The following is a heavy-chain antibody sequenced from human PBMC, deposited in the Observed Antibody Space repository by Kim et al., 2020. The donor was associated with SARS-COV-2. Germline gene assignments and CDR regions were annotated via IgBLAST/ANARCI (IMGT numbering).Heavy chain of an antibody. CDR2: IYYSGST. CDR1: GGSISSSSYY. J-gene: IGHJ4*02. D-gene: IGHD2-21*02. CDR3: ARAGGGNSKYYFDY. V-gene: IGHV4-39*01. Sequence: SETLSLTCTVSGGSISSSSYYWGWIRQPPGKGLEWIGSIYYSGSTYYNPSLKSRVTISVDTSKNQFSLKLSSVTAADTAVYYCARAGGGNSKYYFDYWCQGTLVTVSS.